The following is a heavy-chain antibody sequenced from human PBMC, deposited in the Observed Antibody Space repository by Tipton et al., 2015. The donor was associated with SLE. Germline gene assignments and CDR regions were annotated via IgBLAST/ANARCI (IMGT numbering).Heavy chain of an antibody. CDR1: GGSFGGHY. V-gene: IGHV4-34*01. CDR2: INHGGST. Sequence: LRLSCSIYGGSFGGHYWSWIRQPPGKGLEWIGEINHGGSTNYNPSLKSRVTISVDTSKNQFSLRLSSVTAADTAIYYCARHYYDGGAYYGRGILHDGYFDYWGQGALVTVSS. CDR3: ARHYYDGGAYYGRGILHDGYFDY. J-gene: IGHJ4*02. D-gene: IGHD3-22*01.